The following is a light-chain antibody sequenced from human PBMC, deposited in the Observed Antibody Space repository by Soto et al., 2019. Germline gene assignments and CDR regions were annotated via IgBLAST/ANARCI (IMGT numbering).Light chain of an antibody. CDR2: GAS. CDR1: QSVSNN. CDR3: QQYNTWH. J-gene: IGKJ3*01. V-gene: IGKV3-15*01. Sequence: EIVMTHSPATLSVSPGERATLSCRASQSVSNNLAWYQQKPGQAPRLLIYGASTRATAIPARFSGSGSGTEFTLTISSLQSEDFAVYFCQQYNTWHFGPGTTVDFK.